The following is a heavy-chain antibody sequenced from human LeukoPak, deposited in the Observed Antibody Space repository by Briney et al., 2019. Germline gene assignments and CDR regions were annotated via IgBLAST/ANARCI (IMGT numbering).Heavy chain of an antibody. CDR3: ARDLGSVTDVGLN. CDR1: GYTFTSYY. Sequence: ASVKVSCKASGYTFTSYYMHCVRQAPGQGLEWMGIINPSGGSTSYAQKFQGRVTMTRDTSTSTVYLELSSLRSEDTAVYYCARDLGSVTDVGLNWGQGTLVTVPS. D-gene: IGHD2-21*02. V-gene: IGHV1-46*01. J-gene: IGHJ4*02. CDR2: INPSGGST.